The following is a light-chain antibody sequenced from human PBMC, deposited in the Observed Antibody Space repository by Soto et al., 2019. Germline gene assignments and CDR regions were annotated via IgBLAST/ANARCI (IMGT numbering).Light chain of an antibody. CDR1: QSVNNN. J-gene: IGKJ4*01. CDR2: DTS. V-gene: IGKV3-15*01. Sequence: EVVMTQSPALLSVSPGERVTLSCRASQSVNNNLAWYQQQPGQAPRLLIYDTSSRATGVAARFSGSGSGTEFTLTISSLKAEDFAVYYWQQYNDRPPLTFGGGTKVDIK. CDR3: QQYNDRPPLT.